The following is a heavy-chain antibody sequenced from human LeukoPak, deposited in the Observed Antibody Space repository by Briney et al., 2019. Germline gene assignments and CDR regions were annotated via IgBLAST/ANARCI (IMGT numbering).Heavy chain of an antibody. D-gene: IGHD5-12*01. CDR2: IHPDGSIT. CDR3: ARDGISGTPRLGY. J-gene: IGHJ4*02. Sequence: GGSLRLSCVGSGFTISNYWMHWVRQAPGTGLVWVSRIHPDGSITTYADSVKGRFTISRDNARNTLYLQMNSLRAEDTAVYYCARDGISGTPRLGYWGQGTLVTASS. V-gene: IGHV3-74*03. CDR1: GFTISNYW.